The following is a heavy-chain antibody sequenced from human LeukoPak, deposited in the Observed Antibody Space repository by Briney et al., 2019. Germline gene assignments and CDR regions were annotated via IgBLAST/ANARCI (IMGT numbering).Heavy chain of an antibody. Sequence: ASVKISCKTSGYTFTGYYMHWLRQAPGQGLEWMGRINPNSGGTYYAQKFQGRVTMTRDTSISTSYIELTSLISDDTAVYYCAGGVLRGGGNWFDHWGQGTLVTVSS. J-gene: IGHJ5*02. CDR1: GYTFTGYY. CDR2: INPNSGGT. CDR3: AGGVLRGGGNWFDH. D-gene: IGHD3-16*01. V-gene: IGHV1-2*06.